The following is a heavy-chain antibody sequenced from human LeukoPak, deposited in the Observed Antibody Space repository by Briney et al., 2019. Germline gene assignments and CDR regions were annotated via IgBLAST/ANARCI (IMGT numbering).Heavy chain of an antibody. CDR1: GFTFSSYA. CDR3: ARGSGYYYYSYMDV. V-gene: IGHV3-23*01. J-gene: IGHJ6*03. Sequence: GGSLRLSCAASGFTFSSYAMSWVRQAPGKGLEWVSSISGNGGTTYYAEYVKGRFTITRDNATNSPYLQMSSLRSEDTAVYYCARGSGYYYYSYMDVWGKGTMVTVSS. CDR2: ISGNGGTT.